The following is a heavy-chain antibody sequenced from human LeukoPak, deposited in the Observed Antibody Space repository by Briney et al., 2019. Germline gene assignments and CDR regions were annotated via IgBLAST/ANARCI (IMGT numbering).Heavy chain of an antibody. D-gene: IGHD3-10*01. CDR3: AKAATLLLLEGYFDY. Sequence: GGSLRLSCAASGFTFDDYAMHWVRQAPGKGLEWVSLISGDGGSTYYADSVKGRFTTTRDNSKNSLYLQMNSLRTEDTALYYCAKAATLLLLEGYFDYWGQGTLVTVSS. J-gene: IGHJ4*02. V-gene: IGHV3-43*02. CDR2: ISGDGGST. CDR1: GFTFDDYA.